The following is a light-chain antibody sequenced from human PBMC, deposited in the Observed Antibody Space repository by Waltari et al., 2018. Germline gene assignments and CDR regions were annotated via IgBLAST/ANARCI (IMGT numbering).Light chain of an antibody. J-gene: IGLJ3*02. CDR1: CSAAGASEY. CDR3: SSQTLDGLIL. Sequence: QSALTQPASVSGSPGQSITISCSGICSAAGASEYCSWHQHHPDKAPQLIIYDVTNRPSGVSDRFSASGSANTASLTISRLQPEDEGDYFCSSQTLDGLILFGGGTRLTVL. CDR2: DVT. V-gene: IGLV2-14*03.